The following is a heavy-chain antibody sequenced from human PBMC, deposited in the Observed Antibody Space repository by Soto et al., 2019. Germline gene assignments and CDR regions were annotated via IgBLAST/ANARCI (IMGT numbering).Heavy chain of an antibody. D-gene: IGHD3-22*01. V-gene: IGHV3-23*01. CDR1: GFTLSSYA. CDR3: AKVERYYYDSSGYYSSPLF. CDR2: ISGSGGTT. Sequence: EVQLLESGGGLVQPGGSLSLSCAASGFTLSSYAMSWVRQAPGKGLEWVSAISGSGGTTYYADSVKGRFTISRDTSKNTLYPQMNSLRAEDTAVYYCAKVERYYYDSSGYYSSPLFWGQGTLVTVSS. J-gene: IGHJ4*02.